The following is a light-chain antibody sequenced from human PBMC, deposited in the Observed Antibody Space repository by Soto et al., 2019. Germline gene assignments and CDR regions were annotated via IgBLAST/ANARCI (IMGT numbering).Light chain of an antibody. J-gene: IGLJ3*02. CDR3: QSHDSSLNGWV. CDR1: SSNIGAGYD. V-gene: IGLV1-40*01. CDR2: GNS. Sequence: QSVLTRPPSVSGAPGQRVTISCTGSSSNIGAGYDVHWYQQLPGTAPKLLIYGNSNRPSGVPDRFSGSKSGTSASLAITGLQAEDEADYYCQSHDSSLNGWVFGGGTKLTVL.